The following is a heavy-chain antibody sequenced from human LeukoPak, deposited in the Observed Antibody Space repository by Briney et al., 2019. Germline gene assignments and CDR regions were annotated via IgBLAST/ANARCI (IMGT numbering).Heavy chain of an antibody. J-gene: IGHJ4*02. V-gene: IGHV3-23*01. CDR2: ISGSGGSL. CDR1: GLTFSSYA. D-gene: IGHD3-22*01. CDR3: AKTPHGYDSSRSYFTYFDY. Sequence: GGSLRLSCAASGLTFSSYAMRWGRQAPGKGLEWVSAISGSGGSLCYAVPVQSRFTSSQDHSKNTLYLQMPSLRADDTAVYYCAKTPHGYDSSRSYFTYFDYWRQGTLVTVSS.